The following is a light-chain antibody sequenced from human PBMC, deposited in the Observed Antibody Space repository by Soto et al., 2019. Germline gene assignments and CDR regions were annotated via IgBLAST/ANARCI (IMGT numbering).Light chain of an antibody. Sequence: ETVLTQSPATLSLSPGERATLSCRASQIVGSSLAWYQQKPGQAPTLLIYDASNRATDIPARFSGSGSGTDFTLTISSLEPEDFAVYYCQQRTNWPLTFGQGTKVEIK. V-gene: IGKV3-11*01. J-gene: IGKJ1*01. CDR2: DAS. CDR1: QIVGSS. CDR3: QQRTNWPLT.